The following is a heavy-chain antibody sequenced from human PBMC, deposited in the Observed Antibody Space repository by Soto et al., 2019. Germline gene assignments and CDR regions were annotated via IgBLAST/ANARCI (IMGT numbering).Heavy chain of an antibody. CDR2: IYYSGST. CDR1: CGSISSYY. J-gene: IGHJ3*02. D-gene: IGHD2-8*01. CDR3: ARFKSMVAFDI. V-gene: IGHV4-59*01. Sequence: PSETLSLTCTVFCGSISSYYWGWIRQPPGKGLEWIGYIYYSGSTNYNPSLKSRVTISVDTSKNQFSLKLSSVTAADTAVYYCARFKSMVAFDIWGQGTMVTVSS.